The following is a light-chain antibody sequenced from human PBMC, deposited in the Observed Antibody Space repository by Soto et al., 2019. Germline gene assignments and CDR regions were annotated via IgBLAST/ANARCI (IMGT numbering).Light chain of an antibody. CDR1: SSDVGGYNY. CDR3: SSYTSSSTLWV. V-gene: IGLV2-14*01. Sequence: QSVLTQPASVSGSPGQSITISCTATSSDVGGYNYVSWYQQHPGKAPKLMIYDVSNRPSGVSNRFSGSKSGNTASLTISGLQGEEEADYYCSSYTSSSTLWVFGGGTKLTGL. J-gene: IGLJ3*02. CDR2: DVS.